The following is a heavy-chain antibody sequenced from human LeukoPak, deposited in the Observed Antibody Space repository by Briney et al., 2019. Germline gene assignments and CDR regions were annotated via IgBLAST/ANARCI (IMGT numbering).Heavy chain of an antibody. CDR1: GYTFTDYY. CDR2: IIPILGIA. J-gene: IGHJ6*02. CDR3: ARDGPDGMDV. Sequence: SVKVSCKASGYTFTDYYMHWVRQAPGQGLEWMGRIIPILGIANYAQKFQGRVTITADKSTSTAYMELSSLRSEDTAVYYCARDGPDGMDVWGQGTTVTVSS. V-gene: IGHV1-69*04.